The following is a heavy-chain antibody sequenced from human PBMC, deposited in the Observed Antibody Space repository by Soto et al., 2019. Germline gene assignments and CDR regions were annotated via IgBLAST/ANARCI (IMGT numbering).Heavy chain of an antibody. V-gene: IGHV3-21*01. Sequence: PGGSLRLSCAASGFTFSSYSMNWVRQAPGKGLEWVSSISSSISYIYYADSVKGRFTISRDNAKNSLYLQMNSLRAEDTAVYYCAGRGGYYDSSGYRIMDVWGQGTTVTVSS. CDR3: AGRGGYYDSSGYRIMDV. CDR1: GFTFSSYS. CDR2: ISSSISYI. J-gene: IGHJ6*02. D-gene: IGHD3-22*01.